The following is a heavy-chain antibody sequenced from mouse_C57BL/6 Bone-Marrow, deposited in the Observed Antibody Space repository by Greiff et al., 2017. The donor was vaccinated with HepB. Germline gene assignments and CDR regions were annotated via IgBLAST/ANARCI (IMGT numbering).Heavy chain of an antibody. CDR3: ARGYGRAY. CDR1: GYAFSSSW. CDR2: IYPGDGDT. V-gene: IGHV1-82*01. D-gene: IGHD1-1*01. Sequence: VEPGASVQISCKASGYAFSSSWMNWVKQRPGKGLEWIGRIYPGDGDTNDNGKFKGKATLTADKSSSTAYMQRSSLTSEDSAVYFCARGYGRAYWGQGTTLTVSS. J-gene: IGHJ2*01.